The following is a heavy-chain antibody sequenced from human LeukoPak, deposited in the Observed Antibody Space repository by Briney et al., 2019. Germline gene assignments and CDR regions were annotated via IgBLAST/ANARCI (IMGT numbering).Heavy chain of an antibody. CDR1: GFTFSSYG. CDR3: ARDQERYFDWFRPDILYYYGMDV. V-gene: IGHV3-33*01. CDR2: IWYDGSNK. Sequence: GGSLRLSCAASGFTFSSYGMHWVRQAPGKGLEWVAVIWYDGSNKYYADSVKGRFTISRDNSKNTLYLQMNSLRAEDTAVYYCARDQERYFDWFRPDILYYYGMDVWGQGTTVTVSS. J-gene: IGHJ6*02. D-gene: IGHD3-9*01.